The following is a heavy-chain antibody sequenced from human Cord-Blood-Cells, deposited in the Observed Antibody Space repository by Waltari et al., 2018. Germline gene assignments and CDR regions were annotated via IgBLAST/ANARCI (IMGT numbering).Heavy chain of an antibody. CDR3: ARLPAKQLDFDY. J-gene: IGHJ4*02. Sequence: QVQLVESGGGVVQPGRSLRLSCAASGFTFSSYAMPWVRQAPGKGLEWVAVISYDGSNKYYADSVKGRFTISRDNSKNTLYLQMNSLRAEDTAVYYCARLPAKQLDFDYWGQGTLVTVSS. CDR1: GFTFSSYA. V-gene: IGHV3-30-3*01. D-gene: IGHD6-6*01. CDR2: ISYDGSNK.